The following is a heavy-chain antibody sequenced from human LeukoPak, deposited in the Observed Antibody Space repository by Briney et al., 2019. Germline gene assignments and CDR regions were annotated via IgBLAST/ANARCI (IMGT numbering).Heavy chain of an antibody. D-gene: IGHD1-26*01. CDR1: GSIFTNYW. Sequence: GASLKISCKGAGSIFTNYWIAWVRQMPGKVLEWMGIVYPGDSDTRYSQSFQGQVTISADKSISTAYLQWSSLKAADTAMYYCPRRSGNFQADYNFDYWGQGTLVTVSS. CDR2: VYPGDSDT. J-gene: IGHJ4*02. V-gene: IGHV5-51*01. CDR3: PRRSGNFQADYNFDY.